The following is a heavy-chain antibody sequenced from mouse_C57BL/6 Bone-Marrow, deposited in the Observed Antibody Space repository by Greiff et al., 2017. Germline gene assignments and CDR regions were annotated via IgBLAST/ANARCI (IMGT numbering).Heavy chain of an antibody. J-gene: IGHJ3*01. CDR2: IDPSDSYT. CDR1: GYTFTSYW. V-gene: IGHV1-69*01. Sequence: QVQLQQPGPELVMPGPSVTLSCKASGYTFTSYWMHWVQQRPGQGLEWIGEIDPSDSYTNYNQKFKGKSTLTVDKSSSTAYMQLSGLTSGESAVYYCARGAGFAYWGQGTLVTVSA. CDR3: ARGAGFAY.